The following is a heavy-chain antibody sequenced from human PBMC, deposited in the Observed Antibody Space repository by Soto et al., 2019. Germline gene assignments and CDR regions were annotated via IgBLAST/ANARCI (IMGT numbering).Heavy chain of an antibody. Sequence: EVHLVESGGGLVQTGGSLRLSCAIFESTVSRDWMNWVRQAPGKGLEWVAHINQDGSEKYYVDSVKGRFTISRDNAKKSLYLQMTSLGPAATAMYYCSGGVGDAFWGQGTLVTVSS. CDR3: SGGVGDAF. CDR2: INQDGSEK. J-gene: IGHJ4*02. V-gene: IGHV3-7*04. D-gene: IGHD1-26*01. CDR1: ESTVSRDW.